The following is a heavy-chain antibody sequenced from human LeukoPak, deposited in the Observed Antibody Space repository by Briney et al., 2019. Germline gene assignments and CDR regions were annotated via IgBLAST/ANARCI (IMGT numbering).Heavy chain of an antibody. CDR3: ARRRNCDLVTGLGDYSDH. V-gene: IGHV4-31*03. D-gene: IGHD3-9*01. CDR2: IYYSGST. Sequence: SETLSLTCTVSGGSISSGGYYWSWIRQHPGKGLEWIGYIYYSGSTYYNPSLKSRVTISVDTSNNQLSLRLSSVTAADTAVYYCARRRNCDLVTGLGDYSDHWGQGTPVTVS. CDR1: GGSISSGGYY. J-gene: IGHJ4*02.